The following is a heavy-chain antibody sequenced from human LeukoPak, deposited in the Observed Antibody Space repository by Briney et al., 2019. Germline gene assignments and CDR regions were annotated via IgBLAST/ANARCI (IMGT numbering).Heavy chain of an antibody. CDR1: GFTFSSYW. CDR3: ARSSHYDILTGYSEEDAFDI. J-gene: IGHJ3*02. D-gene: IGHD3-9*01. Sequence: GGSLRLSCAASGFTFSSYWMHWVRQAPGKGLEWVSVIYSGGSTDYADSVKGRFTISRDTSKNTLYLQMNSLRVEDTAVYYCARSSHYDILTGYSEEDAFDIWGQGTMVTVSS. V-gene: IGHV3-53*01. CDR2: IYSGGST.